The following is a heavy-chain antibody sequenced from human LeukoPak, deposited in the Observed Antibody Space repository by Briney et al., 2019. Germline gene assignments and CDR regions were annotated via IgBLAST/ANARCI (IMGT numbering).Heavy chain of an antibody. CDR1: GFSLSNAC. J-gene: IGHJ4*02. D-gene: IGHD3-10*01. CDR3: TTGLGRDS. CDR2: IKSKTDGGTT. Sequence: GGSLRLSCPASGFSLSNACTSWVSQAPGKGLEWVGRIKSKTDGGTTDYAAPVKGRFTISRDDSKNTLYLQMNSLKTEDTAVYYCTTGLGRDSWGQGTLVTVSS. V-gene: IGHV3-15*01.